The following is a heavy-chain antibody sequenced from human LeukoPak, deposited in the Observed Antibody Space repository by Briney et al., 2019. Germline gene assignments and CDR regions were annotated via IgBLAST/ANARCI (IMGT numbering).Heavy chain of an antibody. CDR2: INPSGGST. CDR3: ARDSGRETDAFDI. CDR1: GYTFTSYY. Sequence: ASVKVSCTASGYTFTSYYMHWVRQAPGQGLEWMGIINPSGGSTSYAQKFQGRVTMTRDTSTSTVYMELSSLRSEDTAVYYCARDSGRETDAFDIWGQGTMVTVSS. J-gene: IGHJ3*02. D-gene: IGHD3-10*01. V-gene: IGHV1-46*01.